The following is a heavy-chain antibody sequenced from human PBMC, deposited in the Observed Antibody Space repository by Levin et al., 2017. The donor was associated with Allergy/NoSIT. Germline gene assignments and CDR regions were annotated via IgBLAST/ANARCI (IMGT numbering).Heavy chain of an antibody. CDR1: GFTFSSYA. CDR2: ISYDGSNK. CDR3: ARAIGIVGARDY. V-gene: IGHV3-30*04. D-gene: IGHD1-26*01. J-gene: IGHJ4*02. Sequence: GGSLRLSCAASGFTFSSYAMHWVRQAPGKGLEWVAVISYDGSNKYYADSVKGRFTISRDNSKNTLYLQMNSLRAEDTAVYYCARAIGIVGARDYWGQGTLVTVSS.